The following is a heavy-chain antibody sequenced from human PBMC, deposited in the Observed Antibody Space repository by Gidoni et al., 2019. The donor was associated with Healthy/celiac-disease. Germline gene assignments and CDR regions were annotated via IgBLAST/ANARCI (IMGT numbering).Heavy chain of an antibody. Sequence: QVQLQESGPGLVKPSAPLSRTCTISGGSISSYYWSWIRQPAGKGLEWIGRIYTSGSTNYNPSLKSRVTMSVDTSKNQFSLKLSSVTAADTAVYYCARVSGWYPRADYWGQGTLVTVSS. J-gene: IGHJ4*02. CDR2: IYTSGST. CDR3: ARVSGWYPRADY. CDR1: GGSISSYY. D-gene: IGHD6-19*01. V-gene: IGHV4-4*07.